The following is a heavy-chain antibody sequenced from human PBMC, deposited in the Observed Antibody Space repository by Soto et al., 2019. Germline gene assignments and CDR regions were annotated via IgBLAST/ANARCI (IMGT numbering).Heavy chain of an antibody. CDR3: ARWYGGEAYGLDV. J-gene: IGHJ6*02. V-gene: IGHV1-8*01. CDR2: MNTDSGNT. Sequence: QVQLVQSGAEVKKPGASVKVSCKASGYTFANYDIHWVRQATGQGLEWLGWMNTDSGNTGYAQRLQGRVTMTRETFISTAYLEMTSLGFENTAVYFCARWYGGEAYGLDVWGQGTTVTVSS. D-gene: IGHD4-17*01. CDR1: GYTFANYD.